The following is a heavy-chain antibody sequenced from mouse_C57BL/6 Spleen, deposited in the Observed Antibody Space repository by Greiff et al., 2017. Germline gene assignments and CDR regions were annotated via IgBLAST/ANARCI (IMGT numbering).Heavy chain of an antibody. J-gene: IGHJ3*01. V-gene: IGHV1-19*01. CDR1: GYTFTDYY. CDR3: ARGRGTAQDPFAY. CDR2: INPYNGGT. D-gene: IGHD3-2*02. Sequence: EVQLQESGPVLVKPGASVKMSCKASGYTFTDYYMNWVKQSHGKSLEWIGVINPYNGGTSYNQQFKGKATMTVDKSSSTAYMVLNSLTSEDAAVYYCARGRGTAQDPFAYWGQGTLVTVSA.